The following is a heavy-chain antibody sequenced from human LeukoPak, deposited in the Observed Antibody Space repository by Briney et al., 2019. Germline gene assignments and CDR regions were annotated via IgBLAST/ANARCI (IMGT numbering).Heavy chain of an antibody. Sequence: SGGSLRLSCAASGFTVSSNYMSWVRQAPGKGLEWVANIKQDGSEKYYVDSVKGRFTISRDNAKNSLYLQMNSLRAEDTAVYYCARLGEQWLVPPGVDYWGQGTLVTVSS. CDR1: GFTVSSNY. CDR2: IKQDGSEK. CDR3: ARLGEQWLVPPGVDY. J-gene: IGHJ4*02. D-gene: IGHD6-19*01. V-gene: IGHV3-7*01.